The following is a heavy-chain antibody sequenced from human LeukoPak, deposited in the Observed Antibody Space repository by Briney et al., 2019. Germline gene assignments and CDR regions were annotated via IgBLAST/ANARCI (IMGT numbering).Heavy chain of an antibody. Sequence: SQTLSLTCTVSGGSISSGGYYWSWIRQHPGKGLEWIGYIYYSGSTYYNPSLKSRVTISVDTSKNQFSLKLSSVTAADTAVYYCARGEGGYDSPFDYWGQGTLVTVSS. V-gene: IGHV4-31*03. CDR1: GGSISSGGYY. J-gene: IGHJ4*02. CDR3: ARGEGGYDSPFDY. CDR2: IYYSGST. D-gene: IGHD5-12*01.